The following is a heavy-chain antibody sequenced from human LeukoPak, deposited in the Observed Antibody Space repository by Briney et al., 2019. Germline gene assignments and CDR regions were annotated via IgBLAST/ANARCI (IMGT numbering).Heavy chain of an antibody. V-gene: IGHV1-2*02. CDR3: ARGPYSGYDIPHYGMDV. Sequence: ASVKVSCKASGYSFTAFYIHWVRQAPGQGLEWMGWIHPRSGETNYAYKFRGRVTMTRDTSISTTYMDLGSLGSDDTAVYYCARGPYSGYDIPHYGMDVWGQGTTVTVSS. CDR2: IHPRSGET. J-gene: IGHJ6*02. D-gene: IGHD5-12*01. CDR1: GYSFTAFY.